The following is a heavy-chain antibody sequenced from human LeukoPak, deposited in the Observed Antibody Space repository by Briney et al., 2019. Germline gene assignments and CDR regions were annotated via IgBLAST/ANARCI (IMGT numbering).Heavy chain of an antibody. J-gene: IGHJ4*02. Sequence: ASVKVSCKASGYTFTSYDINWVRQATGQGLEWMGWMNPNSGNTGYAQKFQGRVTMTRNTSISTAYMELSSLRSEDTAVYYCARTKIYNWNYADRDDRGQGTLVTVSS. CDR1: GYTFTSYD. CDR2: MNPNSGNT. D-gene: IGHD1-7*01. V-gene: IGHV1-8*01. CDR3: ARTKIYNWNYADRDD.